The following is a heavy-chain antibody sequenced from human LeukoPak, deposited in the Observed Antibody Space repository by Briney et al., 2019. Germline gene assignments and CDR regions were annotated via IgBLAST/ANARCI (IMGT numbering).Heavy chain of an antibody. CDR2: INPGGGST. J-gene: IGHJ6*02. CDR1: GYTFTSYY. V-gene: IGHV1-46*01. Sequence: ASVKVSRKASGYTFTSYYMHRVCEAPGQGLGWVGIINPGGGSTSYEQKFQGRATMTSDTSTSTDFMELSSLRSEDTAVYYCARGVDTTRGRWLYGMDVWGQGTTVTVSS. D-gene: IGHD5-18*01. CDR3: ARGVDTTRGRWLYGMDV.